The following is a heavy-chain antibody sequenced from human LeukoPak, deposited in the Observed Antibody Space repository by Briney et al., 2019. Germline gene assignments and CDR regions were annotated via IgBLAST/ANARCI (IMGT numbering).Heavy chain of an antibody. Sequence: PSETLSLTCTVSGGSISSSNWWSWVRQPPGKGLEWIGEIYHSGNTNYNPSLKGRVTISVDKSKNQFSLKLSSVTAADTAVYYCGVAAAGTRWFDPWGQGTLVTVSS. V-gene: IGHV4-4*02. CDR2: IYHSGNT. J-gene: IGHJ5*02. CDR3: GVAAAGTRWFDP. D-gene: IGHD6-13*01. CDR1: GGSISSSNW.